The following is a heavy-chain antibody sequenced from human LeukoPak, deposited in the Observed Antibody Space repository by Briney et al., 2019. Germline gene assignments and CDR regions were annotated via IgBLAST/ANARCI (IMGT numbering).Heavy chain of an antibody. Sequence: PSETLSLTCTVSGGSVSSGSYYWSWIRQPPGKGLEWIGYIYYSGSTNYNPSLKSLVTISVDTSKNQFSLKLSSVTAADTAVYYCARPSRSISTAGAFDIWGQGTMVTVSS. CDR2: IYYSGST. D-gene: IGHD3-10*01. CDR1: GGSVSSGSYY. CDR3: ARPSRSISTAGAFDI. V-gene: IGHV4-61*01. J-gene: IGHJ3*02.